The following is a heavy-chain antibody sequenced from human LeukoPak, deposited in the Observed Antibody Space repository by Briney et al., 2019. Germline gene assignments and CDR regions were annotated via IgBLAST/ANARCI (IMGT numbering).Heavy chain of an antibody. V-gene: IGHV4-38-2*01. CDR2: IYHSGRT. J-gene: IGHJ5*02. CDR3: ARAGTFCGGDCYPYNWFDP. Sequence: SETLSLTCAVSGYSISSGYNWGWIRQPPGKGLEWIGSIYHSGRTYYNPSLKSRVTISVDTSKNQFSLKLTSVTAADTAVYYCARAGTFCGGDCYPYNWFDPWGQGTLVTVSS. CDR1: GYSISSGYN. D-gene: IGHD2-21*01.